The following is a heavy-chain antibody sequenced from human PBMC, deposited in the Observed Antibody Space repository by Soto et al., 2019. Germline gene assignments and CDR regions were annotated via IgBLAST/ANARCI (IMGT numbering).Heavy chain of an antibody. Sequence: QMQLQDSGPGLVKPSETLSLTCTVSGGSISISDYYWGWIRQPPGKGLEWIGSVYYSLTTYYKPSLKSRGTISVDTSKKQFSLKVSCVTAADTAVYYCARESRYNWFDPWGQGTLVTVSS. V-gene: IGHV4-39*02. J-gene: IGHJ5*02. CDR2: VYYSLTT. CDR1: GGSISISDYY. CDR3: ARESRYNWFDP.